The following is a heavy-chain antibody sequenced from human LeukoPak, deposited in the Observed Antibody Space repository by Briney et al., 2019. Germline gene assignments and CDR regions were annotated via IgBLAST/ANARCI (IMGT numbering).Heavy chain of an antibody. CDR1: GYTFTSYY. J-gene: IGHJ6*02. V-gene: IGHV1-46*01. Sequence: EASVKVSCKASGYTFTSYYMHWVRQAPGQGLEWMGIINPSGGSTSYAQKFQGRVTMTRDTSTSTVYMELSSLRSEDTAVYYCAADYYGSGSYPYYYYGMDAWGQRTTVTVSS. D-gene: IGHD3-10*01. CDR3: AADYYGSGSYPYYYYGMDA. CDR2: INPSGGST.